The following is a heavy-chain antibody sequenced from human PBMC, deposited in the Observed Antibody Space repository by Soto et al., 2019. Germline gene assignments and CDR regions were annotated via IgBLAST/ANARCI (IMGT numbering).Heavy chain of an antibody. J-gene: IGHJ4*02. D-gene: IGHD6-19*01. CDR3: AKTGSGPHFDY. V-gene: IGHV3-23*01. CDR1: GFTFSTYA. Sequence: GGSLRLSCAASGFTFSTYAMSGVRQAPGKGLEWVSGLGNSGANTYYADSVKGRFTISRDNSKNTLFFQMNSLRAEDTAVYYCAKTGSGPHFDYWGQGTLVTVSS. CDR2: LGNSGANT.